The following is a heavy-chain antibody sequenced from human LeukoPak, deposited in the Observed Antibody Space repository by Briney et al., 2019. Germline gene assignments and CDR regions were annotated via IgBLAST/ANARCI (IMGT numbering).Heavy chain of an antibody. V-gene: IGHV4-34*01. CDR3: ARHLAYYYDSSGWLFDP. CDR1: GGSFSGYY. J-gene: IGHJ5*02. D-gene: IGHD3-22*01. Sequence: SETLSLTCAVYGGSFSGYYWSWIRQPPGKGLEWIGEINHSGSTNYNPSLKSRVTISVDTSKNQFSLKLSSVTAADTAVYYCARHLAYYYDSSGWLFDPWGQGTLVTVSS. CDR2: INHSGST.